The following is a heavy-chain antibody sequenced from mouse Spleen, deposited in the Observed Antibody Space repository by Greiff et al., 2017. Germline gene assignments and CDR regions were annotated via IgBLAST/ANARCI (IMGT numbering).Heavy chain of an antibody. Sequence: EVKLVESGGGLVQPGGSLKLSCAASGFTFSDYYMYWVRQTPEKRLEWVAYISNGGGSTYYPDTVKGRFTISRDNAKNTLYLQMSRLKSEDTAMYYCARHPLYYGSSYDWYFDVWGTGTTVTVSS. V-gene: IGHV5-12*01. CDR1: GFTFSDYY. J-gene: IGHJ1*03. D-gene: IGHD1-1*01. CDR3: ARHPLYYGSSYDWYFDV. CDR2: ISNGGGST.